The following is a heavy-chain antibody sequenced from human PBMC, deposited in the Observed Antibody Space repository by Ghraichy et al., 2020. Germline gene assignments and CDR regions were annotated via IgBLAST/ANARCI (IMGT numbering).Heavy chain of an antibody. J-gene: IGHJ3*02. V-gene: IGHV4-61*01. Sequence: SETLSLTCTVSGGSVRSSNYYWSWIRQPPGKGLEWIGNIYYSGSTNYNPSLKSRLTLSVDTSESQFSLNLISVTAADTAVYYCARVGTGARSNAFDIWGQGTLVTVSS. D-gene: IGHD3/OR15-3a*01. CDR2: IYYSGST. CDR3: ARVGTGARSNAFDI. CDR1: GGSVRSSNYY.